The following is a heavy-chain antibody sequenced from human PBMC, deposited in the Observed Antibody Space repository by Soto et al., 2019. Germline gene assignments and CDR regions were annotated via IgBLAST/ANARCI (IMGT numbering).Heavy chain of an antibody. CDR2: IDWDEDR. CDR3: ARIWSDYGDSGFAY. CDR1: GLSLSTRGMR. J-gene: IGHJ4*02. V-gene: IGHV2-70*04. Sequence: SGPTLVHPTDTRTLNCPFSGLSLSTRGMRVSWIRQGPGKALEWLARIDWDEDRFYSTSLKTRLTIAKDTSKNQVVLTMTNMDPVDKATYKSARIWSDYGDSGFAYWGQGTLVPVSS. D-gene: IGHD1-26*01.